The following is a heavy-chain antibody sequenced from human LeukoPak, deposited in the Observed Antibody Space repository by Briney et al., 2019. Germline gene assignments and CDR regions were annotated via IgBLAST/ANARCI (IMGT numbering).Heavy chain of an antibody. D-gene: IGHD4-23*01. Sequence: VASVKVSCKASGYTFTSYAISWVRQAPGQGLEWMGGIIPIFGTANYAQKFQGRVTITADESTSTAYMELSSLRSEDTAVYYCAREGTVVTQKASDAFDIWGQGTMVTVSS. J-gene: IGHJ3*02. CDR2: IIPIFGTA. CDR3: AREGTVVTQKASDAFDI. V-gene: IGHV1-69*13. CDR1: GYTFTSYA.